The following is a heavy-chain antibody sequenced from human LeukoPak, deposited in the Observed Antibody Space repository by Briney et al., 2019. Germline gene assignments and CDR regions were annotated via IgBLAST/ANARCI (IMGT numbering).Heavy chain of an antibody. Sequence: GGSLRLSCAASGFTFSNYGMHWVRQAPGKGLEWVAFSRHDGNNEYYADSVKGRLTISRDNSKNTLYLQMNSLRAEDTAVYYCAKDRTAAVTDSDYWGQGTLVTVSS. CDR3: AKDRTAAVTDSDY. D-gene: IGHD4-23*01. J-gene: IGHJ4*02. CDR1: GFTFSNYG. V-gene: IGHV3-30*02. CDR2: SRHDGNNE.